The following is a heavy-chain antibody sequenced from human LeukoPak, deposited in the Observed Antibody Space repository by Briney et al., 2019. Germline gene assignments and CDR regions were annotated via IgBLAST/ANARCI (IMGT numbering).Heavy chain of an antibody. Sequence: GASVKVSCKASGYTFTSYGISWGGQAPGQGLEWLEWIIAYNGNTNYAQTLQGRVPMTTDTSTRPTYMELRSMRSDDTTVYYVGRINGVRLGELVYWGQGTLVSVSS. V-gene: IGHV1-18*01. CDR2: IIAYNGNT. CDR1: GYTFTSYG. D-gene: IGHD3-16*01. CDR3: GRINGVRLGELVY. J-gene: IGHJ4*02.